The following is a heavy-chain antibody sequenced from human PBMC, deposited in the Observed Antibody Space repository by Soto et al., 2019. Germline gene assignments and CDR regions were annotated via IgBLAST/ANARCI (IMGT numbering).Heavy chain of an antibody. D-gene: IGHD5-18*01. J-gene: IGHJ6*02. CDR1: GYTFTSYY. CDR3: ARGGTAIVRKGVDA. V-gene: IGHV5-10-1*01. Sequence: PGESLKISCEGSGYTFTSYYITWARQLPGKGLEWMGRIDPSDSYTTYNPSFEGHVTISADKSIRTAYLQWTSLEASDTAMYYCARGGTAIVRKGVDAWGQGTPVTVSS. CDR2: IDPSDSYT.